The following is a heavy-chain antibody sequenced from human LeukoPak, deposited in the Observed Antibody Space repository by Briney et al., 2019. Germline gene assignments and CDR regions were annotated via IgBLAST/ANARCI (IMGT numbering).Heavy chain of an antibody. CDR2: INPNSGGT. D-gene: IGHD6-13*01. J-gene: IGHJ4*02. CDR1: GYTFTGYY. V-gene: IGHV1-2*02. Sequence: ASLKVSCEASGYTFTGYYMHWVRQAPGQGLEWVGWINPNSGGTNYAQKFQGRVTMTRDTSISTAYMELRSLRSDDTAVYFCARASASLTGIAALGFDLWGQGTLVTVSS. CDR3: ARASASLTGIAALGFDL.